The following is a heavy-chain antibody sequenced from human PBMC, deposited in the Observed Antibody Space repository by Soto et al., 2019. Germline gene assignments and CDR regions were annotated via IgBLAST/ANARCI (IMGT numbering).Heavy chain of an antibody. J-gene: IGHJ4*02. CDR1: GGSISSGDYY. CDR2: IYYSGST. D-gene: IGHD2-15*01. CDR3: ARDRGGLATGRFDY. Sequence: NPSETLSLTCTVSGGSISSGDYYWSWIRQHPGKGLEWIGYIYYSGSTYYNPSLKSRVTISVDTSKNQFSLKLSSVTAADTAVYYCARDRGGLATGRFDYWGQGTLVTVSS. V-gene: IGHV4-31*03.